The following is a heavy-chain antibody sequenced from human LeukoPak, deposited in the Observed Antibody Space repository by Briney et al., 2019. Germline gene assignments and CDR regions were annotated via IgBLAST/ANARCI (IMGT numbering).Heavy chain of an antibody. CDR3: AKAGYSSSDQYYFDY. Sequence: PGGPLRLSCAASGFTFSSYGMHWVRQAPGKGLEWVAVISYDGSNKYYADSVKGRFTISRDNSKNTLYLQMNSLRAEDTAVYYCAKAGYSSSDQYYFDYWGQGTLVTVSS. CDR2: ISYDGSNK. V-gene: IGHV3-30*18. J-gene: IGHJ4*02. CDR1: GFTFSSYG. D-gene: IGHD6-6*01.